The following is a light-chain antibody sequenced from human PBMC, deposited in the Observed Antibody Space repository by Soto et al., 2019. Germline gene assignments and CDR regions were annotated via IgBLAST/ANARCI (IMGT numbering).Light chain of an antibody. CDR1: QSVSSSY. Sequence: EIVLTQSAGTLSLCPGERATLSCRASQSVSSSYLAWYQQKPGQAPRLLIYGASSRATGIPDRFSGSGSGTDFTLTISRLEPEDFAVYYCQQYGSSPLTFGQGTKLEIK. CDR2: GAS. CDR3: QQYGSSPLT. V-gene: IGKV3-20*01. J-gene: IGKJ2*01.